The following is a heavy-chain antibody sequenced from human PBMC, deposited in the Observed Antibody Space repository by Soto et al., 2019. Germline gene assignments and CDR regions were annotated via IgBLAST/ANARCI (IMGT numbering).Heavy chain of an antibody. J-gene: IGHJ5*02. CDR3: GRDSLAARPGWFDP. Sequence: ASVKVSCKASGYTFTTYGINWVRQAPGQGLEWMGWIHPYNGNTKYVQKLQGRVTMTTDTSTSTAYMELRSLRSDDTAVYYCGRDSLAARPGWFDPWGQGTLVTVS. V-gene: IGHV1-18*01. CDR2: IHPYNGNT. D-gene: IGHD6-6*01. CDR1: GYTFTTYG.